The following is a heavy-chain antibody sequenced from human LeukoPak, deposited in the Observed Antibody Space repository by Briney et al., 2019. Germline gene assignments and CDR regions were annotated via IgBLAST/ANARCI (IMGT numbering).Heavy chain of an antibody. J-gene: IGHJ6*03. CDR1: GITFSSYG. D-gene: IGHD1-1*01. V-gene: IGHV3-23*01. CDR3: ATGFFYFYYMDV. Sequence: GGSLRLSCAASGITFSSYGMSWVRQAPGKGLEWVSSISSTGGTTYYADSVKGRFTISRDNSKNTLYLQMNSLRAEDTAVYYCATGFFYFYYMDVWGKGTTVTISS. CDR2: ISSTGGTT.